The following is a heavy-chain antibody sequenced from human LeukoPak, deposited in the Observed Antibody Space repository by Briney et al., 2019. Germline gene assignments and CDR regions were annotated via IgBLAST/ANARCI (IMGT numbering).Heavy chain of an antibody. CDR2: ISGGGGGT. J-gene: IGHJ6*02. V-gene: IGHV3-23*01. D-gene: IGHD2-2*01. Sequence: TGGSLRLSCAASGFTFNSYVMTWVRQAPGEGLEWVSGISGGGGGTYYADSVKGRFTISRDNSKNTLYLQMNSLRAEDTAVYYCARDRRPFQYQLLLYYYYGMDVWGQGTTVTVSS. CDR1: GFTFNSYV. CDR3: ARDRRPFQYQLLLYYYYGMDV.